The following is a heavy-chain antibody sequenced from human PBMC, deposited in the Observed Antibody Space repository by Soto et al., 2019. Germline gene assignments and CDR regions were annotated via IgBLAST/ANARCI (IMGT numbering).Heavy chain of an antibody. CDR1: GGSIRSYY. CDR2: IYYSGST. J-gene: IGHJ5*02. CDR3: ARQGGWFDP. D-gene: IGHD1-26*01. Sequence: ASETLSLTCTVSGGSIRSYYWSWIRQPPGKGLEWIGSIYYSGSTNYKPSLKSRVTISVDTSKNQFSLKLNSVTAADTAVYYCARQGGWFDPWGQGTPVTVSS. V-gene: IGHV4-59*08.